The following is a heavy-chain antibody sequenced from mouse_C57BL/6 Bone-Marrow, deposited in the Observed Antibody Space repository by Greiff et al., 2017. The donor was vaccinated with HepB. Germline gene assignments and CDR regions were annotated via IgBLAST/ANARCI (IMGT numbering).Heavy chain of an antibody. Sequence: EVQLQQSGPELVKPGASVKISCKASGYTFTDYYMNWVKQSHGKSLEWIGDINPNNGGTSYNQKFKGKATLTVDKSSSTAYMELRSLTSEDSAVYDCARGTTVGAEGYWGQGTTLTVSS. CDR2: INPNNGGT. J-gene: IGHJ2*01. D-gene: IGHD1-1*01. CDR3: ARGTTVGAEGY. CDR1: GYTFTDYY. V-gene: IGHV1-26*01.